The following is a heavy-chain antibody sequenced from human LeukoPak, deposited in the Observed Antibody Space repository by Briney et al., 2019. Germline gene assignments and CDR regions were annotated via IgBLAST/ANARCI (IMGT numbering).Heavy chain of an antibody. Sequence: SETLSLTCTVSGGSISSHYWSWIRQPPGKGLEWIAYLLDSVNTKDNPSLNSRLILSADTSKNQFSLRLSSVTAADTAVYYCATIKRGSIYGYFDFWGQGIKVTVSS. CDR1: GGSISSHY. CDR3: ATIKRGSIYGYFDF. CDR2: LLDSVNT. V-gene: IGHV4-59*11. D-gene: IGHD5-18*01. J-gene: IGHJ4*02.